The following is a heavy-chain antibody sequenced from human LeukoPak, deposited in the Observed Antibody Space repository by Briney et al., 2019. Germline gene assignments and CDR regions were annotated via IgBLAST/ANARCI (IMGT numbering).Heavy chain of an antibody. V-gene: IGHV1-69*01. CDR1: GGTFISYA. J-gene: IGHJ4*02. Sequence: SVKVSCKASGGTFISYAISWVRQAPGQGLEWMGGIIPIFGTANYAQKFQGRVTITADESTSTAYMELSSLRSEDTAVYYCAKASGWSNYLDYWGQGTLVTVSS. CDR2: IIPIFGTA. CDR3: AKASGWSNYLDY. D-gene: IGHD6-19*01.